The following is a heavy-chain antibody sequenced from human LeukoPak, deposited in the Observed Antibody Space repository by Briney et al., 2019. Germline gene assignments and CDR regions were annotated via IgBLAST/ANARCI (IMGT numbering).Heavy chain of an antibody. CDR2: IYTSGST. J-gene: IGHJ3*02. CDR3: ESRPGGDSSSVVAFDI. Sequence: SETLCLTCTVSDYSFSSHYWTWIRQPPGKGLEWIGRIYTSGSTNYNPSLKSRVTTSVDTCKNQLYLKLRSVTAVDTAVYSCESRPGGDSSSVVAFDIWGQGTMVTVSS. CDR1: DYSFSSHY. D-gene: IGHD2-21*02. V-gene: IGHV4-4*07.